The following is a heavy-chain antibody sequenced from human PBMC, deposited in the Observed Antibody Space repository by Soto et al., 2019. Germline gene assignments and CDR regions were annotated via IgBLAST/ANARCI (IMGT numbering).Heavy chain of an antibody. Sequence: ASVKVSCKASGGTFSSYAISWVRQAPGQGLEWMGGIIPIFGTANYAQKFQGRVTITADESTSTAYMELSSLRSEDAAVYYCASPPYYYDFWSGPKYGMDVWGQGTTVTVYS. CDR3: ASPPYYYDFWSGPKYGMDV. J-gene: IGHJ6*02. CDR1: GGTFSSYA. D-gene: IGHD3-3*01. V-gene: IGHV1-69*13. CDR2: IIPIFGTA.